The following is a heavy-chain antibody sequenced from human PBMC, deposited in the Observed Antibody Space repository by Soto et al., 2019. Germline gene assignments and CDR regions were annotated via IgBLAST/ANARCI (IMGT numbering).Heavy chain of an antibody. D-gene: IGHD6-19*01. J-gene: IGHJ1*01. Sequence: QVQLQQWGAGLLKPSETLSLSCAVYGESFRGYYWSWIRQSPGKGLEWIGEINHSGSTNYNPSLKSRVTISVDTSKNQFSLKLNSLTTADTAVYYCARGEGSFQYWGQGTLVIVSS. V-gene: IGHV4-34*02. CDR3: ARGEGSFQY. CDR1: GESFRGYY. CDR2: INHSGST.